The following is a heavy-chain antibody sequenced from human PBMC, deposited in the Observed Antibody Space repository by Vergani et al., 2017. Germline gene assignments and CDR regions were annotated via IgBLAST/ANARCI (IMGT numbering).Heavy chain of an antibody. CDR3: ARRLASEVTGFDL. Sequence: QVQLQESGPGLVKPSETLPLTCAVSGYSVTSCYYWAWIRQSPGKGLEWIGAILPSGPTYYNPSLKSRLTVSLDTSKNHVSLTLTSVTAADTAVYYCARRLASEVTGFDLWGRGTLVTVSS. V-gene: IGHV4-38-2*01. J-gene: IGHJ2*01. CDR2: ILPSGPT. CDR1: GYSVTSCYY. D-gene: IGHD2-21*02.